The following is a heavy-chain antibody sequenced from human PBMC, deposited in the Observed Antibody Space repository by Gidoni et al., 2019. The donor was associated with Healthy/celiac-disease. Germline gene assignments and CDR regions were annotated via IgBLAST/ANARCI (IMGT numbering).Heavy chain of an antibody. CDR3: ARDARVNRYYYDSSGTNWFDP. Sequence: QVQLQESGPGLVKPSGTLSLTCAVSGGSISSSHWWSWVRQPPGKGLEWIGEIYHSGSTNYNPSLKSRVTISVDKSKNQFSLKLSSVTAADTAVYYCARDARVNRYYYDSSGTNWFDPWGQGTLVTVSS. J-gene: IGHJ5*02. CDR1: GGSISSSHW. D-gene: IGHD3-22*01. CDR2: IYHSGST. V-gene: IGHV4-4*02.